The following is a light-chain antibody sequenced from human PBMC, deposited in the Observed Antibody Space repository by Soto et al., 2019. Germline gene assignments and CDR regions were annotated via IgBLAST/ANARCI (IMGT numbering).Light chain of an antibody. CDR2: DVT. Sequence: QSALTQPRSVSGSPGQSVIISCTGTNSDVGAYDYVSWYQQHPGKAPKLIIYDVTKRPSGVPDRFSASKAINTASLTISGLQAEDEADYYCCSYAGSNTGVFGGGTKLTVL. J-gene: IGLJ3*02. CDR1: NSDVGAYDY. CDR3: CSYAGSNTGV. V-gene: IGLV2-11*01.